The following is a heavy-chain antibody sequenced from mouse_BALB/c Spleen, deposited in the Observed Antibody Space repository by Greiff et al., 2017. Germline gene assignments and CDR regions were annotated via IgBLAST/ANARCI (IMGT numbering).Heavy chain of an antibody. CDR3: AREGYCGSSYGGYFDD. D-gene: IGHD1-1*01. CDR1: GFSLTSYG. Sequence: QVQLKQSGPGLVAPSQSLSITCTVSGFSLTSYGVHWVRQPPGKGLEWLGVIWAGGSTNYNSALMSRLSISKDNSKSQVFLKMNSLQTDDTAMYYCAREGYCGSSYGGYFDDWGAGTTVTVSS. J-gene: IGHJ1*01. CDR2: IWAGGST. V-gene: IGHV2-9*02.